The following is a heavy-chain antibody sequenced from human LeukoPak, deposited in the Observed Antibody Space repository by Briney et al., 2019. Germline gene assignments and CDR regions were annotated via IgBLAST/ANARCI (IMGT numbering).Heavy chain of an antibody. CDR2: INPSGGST. Sequence: GASVKVSCKASGYTFTSYYMHWVRQAPGQGLEWMGIINPSGGSTSYAQKFQGRVTMTRDTSTSTVYMELSSLRSEDTAVYYRARDDRRYFDWRRYYYGMDVWGQGTTVTVSS. CDR3: ARDDRRYFDWRRYYYGMDV. CDR1: GYTFTSYY. D-gene: IGHD3-9*01. J-gene: IGHJ6*02. V-gene: IGHV1-46*01.